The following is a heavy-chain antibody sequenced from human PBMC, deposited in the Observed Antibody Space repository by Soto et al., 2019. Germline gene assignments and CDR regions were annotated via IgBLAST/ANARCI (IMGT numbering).Heavy chain of an antibody. J-gene: IGHJ4*02. D-gene: IGHD3-22*01. Sequence: HPGGSLRLSCAASGFTFSSYAMHWVRQAPGKGLEWVAVISYDGSNKYYADSVKGRFTISRDNSKNTLYPQMNSLRAEDTAVYYCARVGTREYYYDSSGRYYFAYWGQGTLVTVSS. CDR3: ARVGTREYYYDSSGRYYFAY. CDR2: ISYDGSNK. V-gene: IGHV3-30-3*01. CDR1: GFTFSSYA.